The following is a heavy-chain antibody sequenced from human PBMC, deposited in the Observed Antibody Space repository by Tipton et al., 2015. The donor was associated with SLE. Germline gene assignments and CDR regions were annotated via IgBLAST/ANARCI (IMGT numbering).Heavy chain of an antibody. D-gene: IGHD1-7*01. CDR2: VYYTGSA. J-gene: IGHJ4*02. CDR3: ARHDPHNWNYWFYFDH. CDR1: GGSITSYH. V-gene: IGHV4-59*08. Sequence: TLSLTCSVSGGSITSYHWTWIRQSPGKGLEWIGNVYYTGSANYNPSLKSRLTISVDTSKNQFSLRLTSVTAADTAIYYCARHDPHNWNYWFYFDHWGQGTLVTVST.